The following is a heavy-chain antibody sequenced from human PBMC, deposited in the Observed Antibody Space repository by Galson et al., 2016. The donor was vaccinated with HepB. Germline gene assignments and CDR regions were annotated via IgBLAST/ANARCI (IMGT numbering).Heavy chain of an antibody. CDR3: ARTTDNFDY. V-gene: IGHV1-69*13. CDR2: IIPMSGTG. J-gene: IGHJ4*02. Sequence: SVKASCKASGGTFSSYGISWVRQAPGQGLEWMGGIIPMSGTGDCAQKFQGRLTVTADESTSTVYLELSGLTSEDTAVYYCARTTDNFDYWGQGTLVTVSS. D-gene: IGHD1-1*01. CDR1: GGTFSSYG.